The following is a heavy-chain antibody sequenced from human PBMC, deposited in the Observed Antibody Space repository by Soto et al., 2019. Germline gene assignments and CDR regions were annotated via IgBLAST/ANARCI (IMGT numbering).Heavy chain of an antibody. J-gene: IGHJ5*02. CDR1: GYSFTSYW. CDR2: IYPGDSDT. D-gene: IGHD3-10*01. CDR3: ARLTHGELDH. Sequence: GESLNISCKGSGYSFTSYWIAWVRQMPGKGLEGVEIIYPGDSDTRYNQPFQGQVTISADKSTTTAYLQWTTLKASDTAMFFSARLTHGELDHWGQGTLVTVSS. V-gene: IGHV5-51*01.